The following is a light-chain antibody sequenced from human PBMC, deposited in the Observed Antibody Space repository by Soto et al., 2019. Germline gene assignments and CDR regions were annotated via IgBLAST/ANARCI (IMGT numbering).Light chain of an antibody. CDR2: AAS. CDR1: QSVSYN. J-gene: IGKJ4*01. CDR3: RQYNNWPPLT. V-gene: IGKV3-15*01. Sequence: PGESATLSCRARQSVSYNLAWYQQRPGQPPRLLIYAASTRATSVPARFSGSGSGTDFTLTISSLQSEDSAVYYCRQYNNWPPLTFGGGTKVEI.